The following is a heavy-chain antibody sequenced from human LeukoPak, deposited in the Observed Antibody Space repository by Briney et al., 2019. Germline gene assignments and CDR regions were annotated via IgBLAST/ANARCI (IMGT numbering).Heavy chain of an antibody. Sequence: PSQTLSLTCTVSGGSISSGDYYWSWIRQPPGKGLEWIGYIYYSGSTYYNPSLKSRVTISVDASKNQFSLKLSSVTAADTAVYYCAREGSVYSSSSPDYFDYWGQGTLVTASS. J-gene: IGHJ4*02. D-gene: IGHD6-6*01. CDR3: AREGSVYSSSSPDYFDY. V-gene: IGHV4-30-4*08. CDR2: IYYSGST. CDR1: GGSISSGDYY.